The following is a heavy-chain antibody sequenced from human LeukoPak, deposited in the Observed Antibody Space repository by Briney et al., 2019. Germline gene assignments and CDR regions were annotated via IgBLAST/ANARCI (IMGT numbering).Heavy chain of an antibody. V-gene: IGHV3-23*01. CDR1: GFTFSNYA. Sequence: GGSLRLSCAASGFTFSNYAMGWVRQAPGKGHEWVSSISSTGISTYYADSVKGHFTISRDNSKNSLYLQMTSLRAEDTAVYYCARGGVNYKIAGPWGQGALVTVSS. CDR3: ARGGVNYKIAGP. CDR2: ISSTGIST. J-gene: IGHJ5*02. D-gene: IGHD3-10*01.